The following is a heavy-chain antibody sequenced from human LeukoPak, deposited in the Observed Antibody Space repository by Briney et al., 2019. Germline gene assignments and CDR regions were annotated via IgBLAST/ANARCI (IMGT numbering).Heavy chain of an antibody. D-gene: IGHD2-15*01. CDR3: ARVITPGYFLH. V-gene: IGHV1-18*01. CDR1: GYTFTSYG. Sequence: ASVNVSCKASGYTFTSYGISWVRQAPGQGLEWMGWISPYNGNTNYAQKLQDRVTMTTDTSTSTAYMELRSLRSDDTAVYYCARVITPGYFLHWGQGTLVTVSS. CDR2: ISPYNGNT. J-gene: IGHJ1*01.